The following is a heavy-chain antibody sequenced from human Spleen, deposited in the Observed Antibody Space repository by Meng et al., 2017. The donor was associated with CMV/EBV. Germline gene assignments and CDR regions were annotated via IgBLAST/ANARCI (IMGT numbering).Heavy chain of an antibody. J-gene: IGHJ4*02. CDR1: GGSVSHGSNY. CDR2: IHSSGST. V-gene: IGHV4-61*01. D-gene: IGHD3-16*01. CDR3: ARRPWGGLDY. Sequence: GSLRLSCTVSGGSVSHGSNYWSWIRQPPGKGLEWIGYIHSSGSTNYNPSLRSRVTLSLDTSKNQFSLKLISVTAADTAVYYCARRPWGGLDYWGQGALVTVSS.